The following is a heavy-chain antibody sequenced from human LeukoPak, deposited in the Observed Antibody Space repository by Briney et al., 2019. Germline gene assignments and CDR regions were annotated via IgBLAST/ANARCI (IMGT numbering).Heavy chain of an antibody. CDR2: ISGSGGST. CDR3: ANIWFGEFPLFDY. Sequence: XSXFTFXXXXMSXXXXXPGXXXXXXSAISGSGGSTYYADSVKGRFTISRDNSKNTLYLQMNSLRAEDTAVYYCANIWFGEFPLFDYWGQGTLVTVSS. J-gene: IGHJ4*02. V-gene: IGHV3-23*01. D-gene: IGHD3-10*01. CDR1: XFTFXXXX.